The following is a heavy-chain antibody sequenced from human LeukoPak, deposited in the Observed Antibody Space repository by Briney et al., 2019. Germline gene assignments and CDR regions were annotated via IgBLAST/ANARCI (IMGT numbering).Heavy chain of an antibody. J-gene: IGHJ4*02. D-gene: IGHD1-26*01. CDR1: GFTLSNAW. V-gene: IGHV3-15*01. CDR2: IKSKTDGGTT. Sequence: GGSLRLSCAASGFTLSNAWMGWVRQAPGKGLECVGRIKSKTDGGTTDYGTPVKGRFSISRDDSKNTLYLQMNSLKIDDTAVYYCSTELRWELPPLDYWGQGTLVTVSS. CDR3: STELRWELPPLDY.